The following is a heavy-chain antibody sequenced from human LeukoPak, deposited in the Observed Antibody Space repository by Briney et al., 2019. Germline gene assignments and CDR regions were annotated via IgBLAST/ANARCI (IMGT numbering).Heavy chain of an antibody. J-gene: IGHJ6*02. CDR2: INHSGST. CDR1: GGSFSGYY. V-gene: IGHV4-34*01. CDR3: ARAEWFGELLPAGMDV. Sequence: SETLSLTCAVYGGSFSGYYWSWIRQPPGKGLEWIGEINHSGSTNYNPSLKSRVTISVDTSKNQFSLKLSSVTAADTAVYYCARAEWFGELLPAGMDVWGQGTTVTVSS. D-gene: IGHD3-10*01.